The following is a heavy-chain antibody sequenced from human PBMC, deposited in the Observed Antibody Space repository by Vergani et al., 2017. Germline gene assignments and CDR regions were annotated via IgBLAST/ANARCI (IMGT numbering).Heavy chain of an antibody. CDR1: GYTFTSYG. V-gene: IGHV1-18*01. Sequence: QVQLVQSGAEVKKPGASVKVSCKASGYTFTSYGISWVRQAPGQGLEWMGWISAYNGNPNYAQKLQGRVTMTTDTSTSTAYMELRSLRSDDTAVYYCARDNMITFGGVIVTPLDYWGQGTLVTVSS. D-gene: IGHD3-16*02. J-gene: IGHJ4*02. CDR3: ARDNMITFGGVIVTPLDY. CDR2: ISAYNGNP.